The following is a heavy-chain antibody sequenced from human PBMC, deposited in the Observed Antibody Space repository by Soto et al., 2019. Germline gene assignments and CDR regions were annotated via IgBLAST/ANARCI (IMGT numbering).Heavy chain of an antibody. CDR1: GGSFSGYY. Sequence: QVQLQQWGAGLLKPSETLSLTCAVYGGSFSGYYWSWIRQPPGKGLEWIGEINHSGSTNYNPSLKSRVTISVDTSKNQFSLKLSSVTAADTAVYYCARKRLGLWFGEFRLWGQGTLVTVSS. CDR2: INHSGST. J-gene: IGHJ4*02. V-gene: IGHV4-34*01. CDR3: ARKRLGLWFGEFRL. D-gene: IGHD3-10*01.